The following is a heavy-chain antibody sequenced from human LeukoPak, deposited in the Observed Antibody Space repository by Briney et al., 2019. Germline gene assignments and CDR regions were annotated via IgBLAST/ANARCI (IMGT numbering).Heavy chain of an antibody. Sequence: GGSLILSCAASGFTFSSYSMNWVRQAPGKGLECVSSISSSSSYIYYADSVKGRFTISRDNAKNSLYLQMNSLRAEDTAVYYCASLVEMATIGLFDYWGQGTLVTVSS. J-gene: IGHJ4*02. CDR3: ASLVEMATIGLFDY. D-gene: IGHD5-24*01. CDR1: GFTFSSYS. CDR2: ISSSSSYI. V-gene: IGHV3-21*01.